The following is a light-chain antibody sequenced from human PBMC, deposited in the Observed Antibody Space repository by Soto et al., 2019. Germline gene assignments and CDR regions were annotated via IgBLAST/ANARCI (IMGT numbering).Light chain of an antibody. J-gene: IGKJ5*01. CDR3: QQSHSTPPT. CDR2: AAR. V-gene: IGKV1-39*01. CDR1: QSISSY. Sequence: DIQMTQSPSSLSASVGDRVTITCRASQSISSYLNWYQQKPGKAPKLLIYAARSLQSGVPSRFSGSGSGTDFTLTISSLQLEDIATYYCQQSHSTPPTFGQGTRLEIK.